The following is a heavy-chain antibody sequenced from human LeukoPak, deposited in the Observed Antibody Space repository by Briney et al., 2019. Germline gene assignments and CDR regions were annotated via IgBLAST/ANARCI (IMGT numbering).Heavy chain of an antibody. Sequence: PGESLKISCKGSGYSFPTYWIGWVRQMPGRGLEWMGIIYPGDSDTRYSPSFQGQVTISADKSIRTAYLQWSSLKASDTAMYYCARRVAGYWYFDLWGRGTPVAVSS. V-gene: IGHV5-51*01. CDR2: IYPGDSDT. D-gene: IGHD6-19*01. J-gene: IGHJ2*01. CDR1: GYSFPTYW. CDR3: ARRVAGYWYFDL.